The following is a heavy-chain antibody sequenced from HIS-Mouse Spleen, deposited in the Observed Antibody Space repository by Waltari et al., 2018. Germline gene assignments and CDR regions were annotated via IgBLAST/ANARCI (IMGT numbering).Heavy chain of an antibody. V-gene: IGHV4-39*07. D-gene: IGHD6-13*01. CDR1: GGSISSSSYY. CDR3: AREIPYSSSWYDWYFDL. CDR2: IYYSGRT. J-gene: IGHJ2*01. Sequence: QLQLHESGPGLVKPSETLSLTCTVSGGSISSSSYYWGWIRQPPGKGLEWIGSIYYSGRTYYNPSLKSRVTISVDTSKNQFSLKLSSVTAADTAVYYCAREIPYSSSWYDWYFDLWGRGTLVTVSS.